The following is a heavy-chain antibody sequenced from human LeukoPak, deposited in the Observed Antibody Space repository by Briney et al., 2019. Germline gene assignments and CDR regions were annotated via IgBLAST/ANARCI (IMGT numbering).Heavy chain of an antibody. CDR3: AAVAGRGYYYYGMDV. J-gene: IGHJ6*02. CDR2: INWNGGST. CDR1: GFTFDDYG. Sequence: GGSLRLSCAASGFTFDDYGMSWVRQARGKGLEWVSGINWNGGSTGYADSVKGRFTISRDNAKNSLYLQMNSLRAEDTALYHCAAVAGRGYYYYGMDVWGQGTTVTVSS. D-gene: IGHD6-19*01. V-gene: IGHV3-20*01.